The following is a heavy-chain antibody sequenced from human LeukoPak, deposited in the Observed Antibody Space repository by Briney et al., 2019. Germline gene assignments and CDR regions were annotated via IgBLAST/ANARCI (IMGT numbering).Heavy chain of an antibody. CDR2: ISHDRSNN. CDR1: GFTFSNYA. J-gene: IGHJ4*02. CDR3: ARGVVVGATSALGH. D-gene: IGHD1-26*01. V-gene: IGHV3-30-3*01. Sequence: PGGSLRLSCAASGFTFSNYAMHWARQAPGKGLEWVAFISHDRSNNCHADSVKGRFTISRDNSKNTLYLQMNSLRDEDTAVYYCARGVVVGATSALGHWGQGTLVTVSS.